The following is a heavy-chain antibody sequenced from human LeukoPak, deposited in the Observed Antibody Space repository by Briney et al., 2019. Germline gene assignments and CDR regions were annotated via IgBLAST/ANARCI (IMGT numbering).Heavy chain of an antibody. CDR2: IKPDGSEQ. Sequence: GGSLRLSCSASGFTFSSYAMHWVRQAPGEGLDWVAAIKPDGSEQYYVDSVKGRFTISRDNAKNSLFLQMNSLRAEDTALYYCARGEKSGVAYTNWLDSWGQGTLVPVSS. CDR1: GFTFSSYA. V-gene: IGHV3-7*01. D-gene: IGHD3-3*01. J-gene: IGHJ5*01. CDR3: ARGEKSGVAYTNWLDS.